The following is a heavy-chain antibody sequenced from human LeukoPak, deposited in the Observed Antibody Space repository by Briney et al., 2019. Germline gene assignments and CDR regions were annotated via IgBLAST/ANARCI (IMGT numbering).Heavy chain of an antibody. Sequence: PGGSLRLSCAASGFTFSSYSMNWVRQAPGKGLGWVSSISSSSSYIYYADSVKGRFTISRDNAKNSLYLQMNSLRAEDTAVYYCAREVLGWFDPWGQGTLVTVSS. CDR3: AREVLGWFDP. V-gene: IGHV3-21*01. D-gene: IGHD2/OR15-2a*01. CDR2: ISSSSSYI. J-gene: IGHJ5*02. CDR1: GFTFSSYS.